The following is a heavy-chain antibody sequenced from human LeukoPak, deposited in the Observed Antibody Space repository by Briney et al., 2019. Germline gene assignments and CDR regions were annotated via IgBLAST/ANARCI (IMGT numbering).Heavy chain of an antibody. CDR3: TTEPNLRFLEWLEYYYYYMDV. CDR1: GFTFNNAW. CDR2: IKSKTDGGTT. J-gene: IGHJ6*03. Sequence: GGSLRLSCAASGFTFNNAWMSWVRQAPGKGLEWVGRIKSKTDGGTTDYAAPVKGRFTISRDDSQNTLFLQMNSLRTEDTAVYYCTTEPNLRFLEWLEYYYYYMDVWGKGTTVTVSS. V-gene: IGHV3-15*01. D-gene: IGHD3-3*01.